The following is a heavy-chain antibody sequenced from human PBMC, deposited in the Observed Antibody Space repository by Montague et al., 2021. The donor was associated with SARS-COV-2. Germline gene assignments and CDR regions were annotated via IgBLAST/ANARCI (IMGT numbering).Heavy chain of an antibody. CDR3: ARGVASSEGNWFDP. CDR2: IYYTGST. D-gene: IGHD6-13*01. Sequence: SETLSLTCTVSGVSISSYYWIWIRQPPGQGLEWIGYIYYTGSTNYNPSLTSRVTISVDTSTNQISLTLSSVTAADTAVYYCARGVASSEGNWFDPWGQGSLVTVSS. J-gene: IGHJ5*02. CDR1: GVSISSYY. V-gene: IGHV4-59*01.